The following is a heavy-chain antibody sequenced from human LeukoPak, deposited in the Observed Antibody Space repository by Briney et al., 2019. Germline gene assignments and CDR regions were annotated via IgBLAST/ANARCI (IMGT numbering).Heavy chain of an antibody. Sequence: ASVKVSCKASGYTFTSYGISWVRQAPGQGLEWLGWISTDNGNTDYAQKFQGRVTMITDTSTRTADMELRSLRSGDTAVYYCARVRYYFASGSYHVFPLLDHWGQGTLVTVSS. J-gene: IGHJ4*02. CDR2: ISTDNGNT. CDR3: ARVRYYFASGSYHVFPLLDH. CDR1: GYTFTSYG. V-gene: IGHV1-18*01. D-gene: IGHD3-10*01.